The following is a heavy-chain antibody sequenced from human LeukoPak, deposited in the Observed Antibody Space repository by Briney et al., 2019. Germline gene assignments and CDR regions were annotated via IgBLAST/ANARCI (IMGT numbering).Heavy chain of an antibody. CDR1: GFTFSDSY. V-gene: IGHV3-11*04. CDR3: GRGHWGLDY. CDR2: ISNSGREI. Sequence: SGGSLRLSCTASGFTFSDSYMTWIRQAPGKGLEWVSYISNSGREINYADSVKGRFTISRDNAMSSLYLQMNSLRVEDTAVYYCGRGHWGLDYWGQGTLVTVSS. D-gene: IGHD7-27*01. J-gene: IGHJ4*02.